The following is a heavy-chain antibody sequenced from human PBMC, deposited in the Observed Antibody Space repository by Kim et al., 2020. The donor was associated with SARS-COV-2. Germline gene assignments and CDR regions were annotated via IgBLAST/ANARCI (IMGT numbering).Heavy chain of an antibody. V-gene: IGHV4-39*07. CDR1: GGSISSSSYY. Sequence: SETLSLTCTVSGGSISSSSYYWGWIRQPPGKGLEWIGSIYYSGSTYYNPSLKSRVTISVDTSKNQFSLKLSSVTAADTAVYYCARVYSSSWKVGWFDPWGQGTLVTVSS. CDR3: ARVYSSSWKVGWFDP. D-gene: IGHD6-13*01. J-gene: IGHJ5*02. CDR2: IYYSGST.